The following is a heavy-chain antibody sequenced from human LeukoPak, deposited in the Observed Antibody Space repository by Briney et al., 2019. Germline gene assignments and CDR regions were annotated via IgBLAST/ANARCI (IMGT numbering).Heavy chain of an antibody. V-gene: IGHV4-34*01. CDR1: GGSFSGHY. CDR2: INHSGST. J-gene: IGHJ5*02. CDR3: ARAPYYDFWSSYPTKLRANWFDP. D-gene: IGHD3-3*01. Sequence: TSETLSLTCAVYGGSFSGHYWSWIRQPPGKGLEWIGEINHSGSTNYNPSLKSRVTISVDTSKNQFSLKLSSVAAADTAVHYCARAPYYDFWSSYPTKLRANWFDPWGQGTLVTVSS.